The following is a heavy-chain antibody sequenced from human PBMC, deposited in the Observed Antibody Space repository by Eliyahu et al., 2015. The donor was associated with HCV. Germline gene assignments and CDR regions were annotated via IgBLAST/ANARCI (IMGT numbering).Heavy chain of an antibody. J-gene: IGHJ4*02. CDR3: ARQHRPWSEHIPYDILTGYPSRVDY. D-gene: IGHD3-9*01. V-gene: IGHV2-5*01. CDR2: IYWNDDK. CDR1: GFSLSTSGVG. Sequence: QITLKESGPTLVKPTQTLTLTCTFSGFSLSTSGVGVGWIRXXPGKALEWLAXIYWNDDKRYRPSLKSRLXITKDTSKNQXVLTMTNMDPVDTATYYCARQHRPWSEHIPYDILTGYPSRVDYWGQGTLVTVSS.